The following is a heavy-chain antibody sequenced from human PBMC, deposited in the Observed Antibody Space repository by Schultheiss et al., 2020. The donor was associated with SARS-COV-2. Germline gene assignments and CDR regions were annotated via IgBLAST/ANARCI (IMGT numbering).Heavy chain of an antibody. V-gene: IGHV4-39*01. CDR2: IYYSGST. D-gene: IGHD1-26*01. CDR3: AGQVGSYMNWFDP. Sequence: SQTLSLTCTVSGGSISSSSYYWGWIRQPPGKGLEWIGSIYYSGSTYYNPSLKSRVTISVDTSKNQFSLKLSSVTAADTAVYYCAGQVGSYMNWFDPWGQGTLVTVSS. CDR1: GGSISSSSYY. J-gene: IGHJ5*02.